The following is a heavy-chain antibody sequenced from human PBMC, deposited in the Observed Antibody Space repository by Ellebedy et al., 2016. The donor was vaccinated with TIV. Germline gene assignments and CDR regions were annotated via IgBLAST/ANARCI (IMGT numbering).Heavy chain of an antibody. J-gene: IGHJ4*02. V-gene: IGHV1-46*01. CDR2: INHSGGST. CDR3: ARVRPDVDPARDLRLDY. CDR1: GYTFTSYY. D-gene: IGHD2-21*01. Sequence: AASVKVSCKASGYTFTSYYMHWVRQAHGQGLEWMGIINHSGGSTSYAQKFQGRVTMTRDTSTSTVYMELSSLKSEDTAVYYCARVRPDVDPARDLRLDYWGQGTLVTVSS.